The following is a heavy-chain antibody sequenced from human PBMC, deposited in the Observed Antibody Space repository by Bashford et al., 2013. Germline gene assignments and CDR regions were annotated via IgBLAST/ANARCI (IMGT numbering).Heavy chain of an antibody. V-gene: IGHV4-31*03. Sequence: SSETLSLTCTVSGGSISSGDYYWSWIRQHPGKGLEWVAYIYYNGNTYYNPSLRSRVTISVDMSENQFSLKLSSVTAADTAVYYCARERFGIEYWGPGTWSPVSS. D-gene: IGHD3-10*01. CDR2: IYYNGNT. CDR1: GGSISSGDYY. J-gene: IGHJ4*01. CDR3: ARERFGIEY.